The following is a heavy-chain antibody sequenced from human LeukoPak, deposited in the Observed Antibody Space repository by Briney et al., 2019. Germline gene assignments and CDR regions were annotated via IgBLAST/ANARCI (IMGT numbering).Heavy chain of an antibody. J-gene: IGHJ5*02. V-gene: IGHV1-3*01. D-gene: IGHD3-10*01. CDR1: GYTSTSYA. Sequence: ASVKVSCKTSGYTSTSYAMHWVRQAPGQRREWMGWINAGNGNTKYSQKFQGRVTITRDTSASTAYMELSSLRSEDTAVYYCARDYYGSGSYYDVGFDPWGQGTLVTVSS. CDR2: INAGNGNT. CDR3: ARDYYGSGSYYDVGFDP.